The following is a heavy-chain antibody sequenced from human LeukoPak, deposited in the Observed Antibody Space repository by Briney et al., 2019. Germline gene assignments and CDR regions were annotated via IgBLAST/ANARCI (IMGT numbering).Heavy chain of an antibody. J-gene: IGHJ1*01. CDR3: AYSIGYYDEWFQN. D-gene: IGHD3-22*01. Sequence: SETLSLTCTVSGGSFNNYYWSWIRQPAGKGLEWIGRIYITGSNIYNPSFKSRVTMSVDTPKNHFSLKLTSVTAADTAVYYCAYSIGYYDEWFQNWGQGTLVTVSS. CDR1: GGSFNNYY. V-gene: IGHV4-4*07. CDR2: IYITGSN.